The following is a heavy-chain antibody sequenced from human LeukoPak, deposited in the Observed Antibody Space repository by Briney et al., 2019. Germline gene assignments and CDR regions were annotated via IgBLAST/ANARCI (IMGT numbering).Heavy chain of an antibody. J-gene: IGHJ5*02. CDR1: GGSISSYY. CDR3: ARHVKRAARPSWFDP. V-gene: IGHV4-4*09. Sequence: SETLSLTCTVSGGSISSYYWSWIRQPPGKGLEWIGYIYTSGSTNYNPSLKSRVTISVDTSKNQFSLKLSSVTAADTAVYYCARHVKRAARPSWFDPWGQGTLVTVSS. CDR2: IYTSGST. D-gene: IGHD6-6*01.